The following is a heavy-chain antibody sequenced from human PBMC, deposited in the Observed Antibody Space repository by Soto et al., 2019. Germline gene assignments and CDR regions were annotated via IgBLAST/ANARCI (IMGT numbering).Heavy chain of an antibody. CDR2: IDHSGSI. D-gene: IGHD3-16*01. Sequence: SETLSLTCAVSGGSFSGYYWSWVRQPPGNGLEWIGEIDHSGSINFNPSLESRVTILVDTSNNQFSLRLTSVTAADTAVYYCARGGRNYGYGIYYYHGTDVWGQGTTVTVSS. J-gene: IGHJ6*02. V-gene: IGHV4-34*01. CDR1: GGSFSGYY. CDR3: ARGGRNYGYGIYYYHGTDV.